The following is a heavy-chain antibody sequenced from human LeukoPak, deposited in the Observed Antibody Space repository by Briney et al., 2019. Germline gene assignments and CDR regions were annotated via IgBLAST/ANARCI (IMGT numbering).Heavy chain of an antibody. CDR2: IIPIFGTA. V-gene: IGHV1-69*06. J-gene: IGHJ4*02. Sequence: SVKVSCKASGYTFTSYGISWVRQAPGQGLEWMGGIIPIFGTANYAQKFQGRVTITADKSTSTAYMELSSLRSEDTAVYYCARDGGDSSGYYYVYYFDYWGQGTLVTVSS. D-gene: IGHD3-22*01. CDR1: GYTFTSYG. CDR3: ARDGGDSSGYYYVYYFDY.